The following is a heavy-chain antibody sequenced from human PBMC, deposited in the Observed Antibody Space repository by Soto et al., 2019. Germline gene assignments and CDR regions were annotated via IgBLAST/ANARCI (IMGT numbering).Heavy chain of an antibody. CDR2: ISYDGSNK. J-gene: IGHJ4*02. CDR3: AKDFNIYDSSGYYSPFDY. D-gene: IGHD3-22*01. V-gene: IGHV3-30*18. CDR1: GFTFSSYG. Sequence: GGSLRLSCAASGFTFSSYGMHWVRQAPGKGLEWVAVISYDGSNKYYADSVKGRFTISRDNSKNTLYLQMNSLRAEDTAVYYCAKDFNIYDSSGYYSPFDYWGQGTLVTVSS.